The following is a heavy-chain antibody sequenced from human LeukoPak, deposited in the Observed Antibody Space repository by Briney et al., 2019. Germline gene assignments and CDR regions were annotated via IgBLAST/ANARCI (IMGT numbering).Heavy chain of an antibody. V-gene: IGHV3-23*01. CDR3: AKVGENDFWSGYYCLY. CDR2: ISGSGGST. Sequence: PGGSLRLSXAASGFTFSSYAMSWVRQAPGKGVEWVSAISGSGGSTYYADSVKGRFTISRDNSKNTLYLQMNSLRAEDTAVYYCAKVGENDFWSGYYCLYWGQGTLVTVSS. J-gene: IGHJ4*02. CDR1: GFTFSSYA. D-gene: IGHD3-3*01.